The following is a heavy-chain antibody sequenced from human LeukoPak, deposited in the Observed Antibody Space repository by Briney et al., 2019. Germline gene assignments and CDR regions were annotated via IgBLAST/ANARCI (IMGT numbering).Heavy chain of an antibody. V-gene: IGHV3-21*01. Sequence: GGSLRLSCAASGFTFSSYSMNWVRQAPGKGLEWVSSISSSSSYIYYADSVKGRFTISRDNAKNSLYLQMNSLRAEDTAVYYCARDGLAYYGMDVWGARDHGHRLL. CDR2: ISSSSSYI. J-gene: IGHJ6*01. CDR1: GFTFSSYS. CDR3: ARDGLAYYGMDV.